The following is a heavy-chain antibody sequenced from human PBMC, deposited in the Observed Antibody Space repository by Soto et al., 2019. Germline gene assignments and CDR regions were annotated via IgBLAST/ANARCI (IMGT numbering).Heavy chain of an antibody. J-gene: IGHJ6*03. CDR3: ARERRAYYHMDV. CDR1: GGTFGSYS. Sequence: QVQLVQSGAEGKKPGSSVMVSCKASGGTFGSYSITWVRQAPGQGHEWMGRIIPILGIAHYAQKFQGRVTITADKYTGTAYMELCSLRSEDTAVYYCARERRAYYHMDVWGKGTTVTVSS. V-gene: IGHV1-69*08. CDR2: IIPILGIA.